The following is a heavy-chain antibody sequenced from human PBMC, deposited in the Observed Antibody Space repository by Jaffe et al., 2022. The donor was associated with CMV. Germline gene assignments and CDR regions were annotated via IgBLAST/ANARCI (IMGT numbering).Heavy chain of an antibody. D-gene: IGHD2-15*01. Sequence: QVQLVESGGGLVKPGGSLRLSCAASGFTFSDYYMSWIRQAPGKGLEWVSYISSSSSYTNYADSVKGRFTISRDNAKNSLYLQMNSLRAEDTAVYYCASVRAWVAATRGYYMDVWGKGTTVTVSS. J-gene: IGHJ6*03. CDR2: ISSSSSYT. CDR3: ASVRAWVAATRGYYMDV. V-gene: IGHV3-11*06. CDR1: GFTFSDYY.